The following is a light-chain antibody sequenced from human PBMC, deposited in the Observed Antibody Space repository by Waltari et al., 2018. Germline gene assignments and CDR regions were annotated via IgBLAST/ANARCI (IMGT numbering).Light chain of an antibody. CDR2: EGS. V-gene: IGLV2-23*03. CDR1: SSDIGSYNL. CDR3: CSYAGSSIFVV. Sequence: QSALTQPASVSGSPGQSITISCTGTSSDIGSYNLVSWYQQHPGKAPKLLIYEGSTRPSGVSNRLSGSKSGNTASLTISGLQTEDEADYYCCSYAGSSIFVVFGGGTKLTVL. J-gene: IGLJ2*01.